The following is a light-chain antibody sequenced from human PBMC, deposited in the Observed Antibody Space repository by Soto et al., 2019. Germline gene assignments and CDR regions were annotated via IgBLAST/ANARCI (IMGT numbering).Light chain of an antibody. V-gene: IGKV3-11*01. CDR1: QSVGRH. Sequence: EIVLTQSPATLSLSPGERATLSCRASQSVGRHLAWYQQKPGQAPRLLIYDASNRATGVPARFSGSGSGTDVTLSISSREPEDFAVYYCQQRNNWPPATCGGGTKVEIK. CDR2: DAS. J-gene: IGKJ4*01. CDR3: QQRNNWPPAT.